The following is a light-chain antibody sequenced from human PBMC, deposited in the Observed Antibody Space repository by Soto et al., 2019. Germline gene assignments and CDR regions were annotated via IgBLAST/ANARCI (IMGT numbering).Light chain of an antibody. CDR2: YAS. CDR1: QSVSSY. J-gene: IGKJ2*01. Sequence: EIVLTQSPATLSLSPGERATLSCRASQSVSSYLAWYQQKPGQAPRLLIYYASNRDTGIPARFSGSGSGTDFTLTISSLEPEDFAVYYCQQRSNWPPYTFGQGTKLEIK. V-gene: IGKV3-11*01. CDR3: QQRSNWPPYT.